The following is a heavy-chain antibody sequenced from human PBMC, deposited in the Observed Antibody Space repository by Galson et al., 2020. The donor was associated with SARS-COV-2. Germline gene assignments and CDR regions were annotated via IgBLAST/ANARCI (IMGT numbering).Heavy chain of an antibody. CDR2: INPREDIT. V-gene: IGHV1-46*01. D-gene: IGHD4-17*01. J-gene: IGHJ4*02. CDR3: AREVGDTVTTTLDY. CDR1: GYTFTSYH. Sequence: ASVKVSCKASGYTFTSYHLHWVRQAPGQGLEWMGIINPREDITTYAQKFQGRVTVTRDTSTRTVYMELSSLKIEDTAVYYCAREVGDTVTTTLDYWGQGTLVTVAS.